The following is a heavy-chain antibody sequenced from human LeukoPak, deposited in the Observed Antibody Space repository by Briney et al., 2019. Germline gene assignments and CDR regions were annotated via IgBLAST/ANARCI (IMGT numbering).Heavy chain of an antibody. V-gene: IGHV3-74*01. CDR2: VGKDGSGI. Sequence: GGSLRLSCAASGFTFSDYWMHWVRQAPGKGLVWVSVVGKDGSGIVYADSVKGRFTVSRDNAKNMVYLQMNSLRVEDTGVYYCSRVLDYRMDVGGEGTTVTVSS. J-gene: IGHJ6*04. CDR1: GFTFSDYW. CDR3: SRVLDYRMDV.